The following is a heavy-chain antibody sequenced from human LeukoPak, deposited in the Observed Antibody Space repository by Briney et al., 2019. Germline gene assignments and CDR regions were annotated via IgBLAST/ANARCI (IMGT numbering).Heavy chain of an antibody. J-gene: IGHJ4*02. CDR3: ARALLWFGEPSHIDY. CDR2: ITAYNDNT. V-gene: IGHV1-18*01. D-gene: IGHD3-10*01. CDR1: GYTFTSYG. Sequence: ASVKVSCKASGYTFTSYGISWVRHAPGQGLEWMGWITAYNDNTNYAQKLQGRVTVTTDTSTSTAYMELRSLRSDDTAVYYCARALLWFGEPSHIDYWGQGTLVTASS.